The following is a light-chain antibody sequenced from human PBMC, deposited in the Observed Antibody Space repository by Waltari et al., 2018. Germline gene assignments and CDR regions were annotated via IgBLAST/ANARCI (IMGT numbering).Light chain of an antibody. CDR1: QSVNSRY. Sequence: ELVLTQSPGTLSLSPGERATLYCRASQSVNSRYLAWYQQKSGQAPRLLIHGASSRATGIPDRFSGSGSGTDFTLTISRLEPEDFAVYYCQQYGSSPPTGFGPGTKLDIK. CDR3: QQYGSSPPTG. J-gene: IGKJ3*01. CDR2: GAS. V-gene: IGKV3-20*01.